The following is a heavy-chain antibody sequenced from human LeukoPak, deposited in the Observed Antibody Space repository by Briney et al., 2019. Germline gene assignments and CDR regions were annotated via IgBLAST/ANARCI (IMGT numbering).Heavy chain of an antibody. CDR3: ARAHRNCGGDCYPLDY. J-gene: IGHJ4*02. D-gene: IGHD2-21*02. CDR2: INPNSGGT. V-gene: IGHV1-2*02. CDR1: GYTFTGYY. Sequence: ASVKVSCKASGYTFTGYYMHWVRQAPGQGLEWMEWINPNSGGTNYAQKFQGRVTMTRDTSTSTVYMELSSLRSEDTAVYYCARAHRNCGGDCYPLDYWGQGTLVTVSS.